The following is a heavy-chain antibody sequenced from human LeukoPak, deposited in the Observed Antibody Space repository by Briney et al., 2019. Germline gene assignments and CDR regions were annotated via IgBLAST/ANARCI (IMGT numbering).Heavy chain of an antibody. D-gene: IGHD3-3*01. Sequence: SETLSLTCAVYGGSFSGYYWSWIRQPPGKGLECIREINHSGNTNYNPSIKSRVTISVDTSKNQFSLKLSSVTAADTAVYYCASFWSGYSLYYFDYWGQGTLVTVSS. V-gene: IGHV4-34*01. CDR3: ASFWSGYSLYYFDY. CDR2: INHSGNT. CDR1: GGSFSGYY. J-gene: IGHJ4*02.